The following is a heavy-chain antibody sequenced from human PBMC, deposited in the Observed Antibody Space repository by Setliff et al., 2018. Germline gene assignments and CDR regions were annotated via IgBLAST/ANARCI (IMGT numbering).Heavy chain of an antibody. CDR1: SGSIINYY. CDR2: IKYDGTT. V-gene: IGHV4-59*01. J-gene: IGHJ6*02. Sequence: SETLSLTCTVSSGSIINYYWSWIRQPPGRPLEWIGYIKYDGTTDYNPSLDSRVTMSVDTSKNQFSLKLKSVTAADSAVYYCARDGVFYAMDFWGQGTTVTVSS. D-gene: IGHD3-10*01. CDR3: ARDGVFYAMDF.